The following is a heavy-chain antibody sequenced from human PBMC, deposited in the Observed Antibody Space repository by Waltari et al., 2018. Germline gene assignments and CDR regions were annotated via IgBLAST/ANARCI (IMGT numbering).Heavy chain of an antibody. D-gene: IGHD5-18*01. V-gene: IGHV3-7*01. J-gene: IGHJ4*02. CDR2: IKQDGSEK. CDR3: AREGEYSCFDY. Sequence: EVQLVESGGGLVQPGGSLRLTCAASGFTFSSYWMSWVRQAPGKGLEWVANIKQDGSEKYYVDSVKGRFTISRDNAKNSLYLQMNSLRAEDTAVYYCAREGEYSCFDYWGQGTLVTVSS. CDR1: GFTFSSYW.